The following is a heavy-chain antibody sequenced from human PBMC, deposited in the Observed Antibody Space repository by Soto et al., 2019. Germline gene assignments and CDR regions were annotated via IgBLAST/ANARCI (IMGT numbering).Heavy chain of an antibody. CDR3: ASGRYDASGYFDY. CDR2: ITPFNGNT. J-gene: IGHJ4*02. D-gene: IGHD3-22*01. Sequence: KVSCKASGYTFTSYGISWVRQAPGQGLEWMGWITPFNGNTKYAQKFQDRVTFTGDTSLNTAYMELSSLRSDDTAMFYCASGRYDASGYFDYWGQGTLVTVSS. CDR1: GYTFTSYG. V-gene: IGHV1-18*01.